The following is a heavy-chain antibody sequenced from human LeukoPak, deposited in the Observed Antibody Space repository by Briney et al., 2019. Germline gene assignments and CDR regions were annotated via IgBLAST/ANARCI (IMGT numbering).Heavy chain of an antibody. CDR3: ARSRRRITMVRGVIPYFDY. J-gene: IGHJ4*02. CDR1: GGSFSGYY. V-gene: IGHV4-34*01. Sequence: SETLSLTCAVYGGSFSGYYWSWIRQPPGKGLEWIGEINHSGSTNYNPSPKSRVTISVDTSKNQFSLKLSSVTAADTAVYYCARSRRRITMVRGVIPYFDYWGQGTLVTVSS. D-gene: IGHD3-10*01. CDR2: INHSGST.